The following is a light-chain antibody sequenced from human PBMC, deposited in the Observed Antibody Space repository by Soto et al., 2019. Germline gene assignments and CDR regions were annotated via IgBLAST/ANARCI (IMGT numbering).Light chain of an antibody. Sequence: QSALTQPASVSGSPGQSITISCTATSSDVGGFNYVSWYQQYPGKAPKLVIYDVNNRPSGVSNRFSGSKSGNTASLTISGLQAEDQADYYCNSYTRSGTEVFGTGTKLTVL. CDR3: NSYTRSGTEV. V-gene: IGLV2-14*01. J-gene: IGLJ1*01. CDR1: SSDVGGFNY. CDR2: DVN.